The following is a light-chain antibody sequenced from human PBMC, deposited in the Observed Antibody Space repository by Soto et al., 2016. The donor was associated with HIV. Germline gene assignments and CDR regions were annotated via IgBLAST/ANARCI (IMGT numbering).Light chain of an antibody. CDR3: QSADFIGLYVL. CDR1: ALPRQY. Sequence: SYELTQPPSVSVSPGQTATITRSGDALPRQYAFWYQQKPGQAPVMIVSKNTERPSGVSERFSGSTSGTTVTLTISRVQSEDEADYYCQSADFIGLYVLFGGGTTLTVL. V-gene: IGLV3-25*03. CDR2: KNT. J-gene: IGLJ2*01.